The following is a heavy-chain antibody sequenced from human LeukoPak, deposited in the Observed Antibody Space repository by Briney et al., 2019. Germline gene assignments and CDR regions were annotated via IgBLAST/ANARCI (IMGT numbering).Heavy chain of an antibody. CDR2: IYNSGST. D-gene: IGHD3-9*01. Sequence: PSETLSLTCTVSGGSISSYYWSWIRQPAGKGLEWNGRIYNSGSTNYNPSLKSRVTMSVDTSKNQFSLKLSSVTAKDTAVYYCARAGADLDYDILTGYYYYYMDVWGKGTTVTVSS. J-gene: IGHJ6*03. V-gene: IGHV4-4*07. CDR3: ARAGADLDYDILTGYYYYYMDV. CDR1: GGSISSYY.